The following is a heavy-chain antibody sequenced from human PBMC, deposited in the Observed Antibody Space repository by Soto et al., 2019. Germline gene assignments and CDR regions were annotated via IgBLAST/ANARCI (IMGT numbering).Heavy chain of an antibody. Sequence: QVQLVQSGAEVKKPGASVKVSCKASGYTFTSNAMHWVRQAPGQRLEWMGWINAGNGNTKYSQKFQGRVTITRDTSASTAYMELRSLRSEDTAVYYCARGPGGPDGPGDYWGQGTLVTVSS. CDR2: INAGNGNT. V-gene: IGHV1-3*01. CDR3: ARGPGGPDGPGDY. D-gene: IGHD2-15*01. J-gene: IGHJ4*02. CDR1: GYTFTSNA.